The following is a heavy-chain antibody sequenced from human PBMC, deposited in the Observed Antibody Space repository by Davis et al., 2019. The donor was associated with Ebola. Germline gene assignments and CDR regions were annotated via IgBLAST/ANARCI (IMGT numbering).Heavy chain of an antibody. CDR3: ARQPYSSSWYNYYGMDV. CDR2: IYYSGST. CDR1: GDSISDYY. J-gene: IGHJ6*02. V-gene: IGHV4-59*08. Sequence: SETLSLTCSVSGDSISDYYWSWIRQPPGKGLEWIGYIYYSGSTNYNPSLKSRVTISVDTSKNQFSLKLSSVTAADTAVYYCARQPYSSSWYNYYGMDVWGQGTTVTVSS. D-gene: IGHD6-13*01.